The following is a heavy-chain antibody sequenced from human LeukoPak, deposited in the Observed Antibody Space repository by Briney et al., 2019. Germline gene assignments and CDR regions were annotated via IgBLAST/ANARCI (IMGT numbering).Heavy chain of an antibody. Sequence: PSETLSLTCTVSGGSISSSRYYWGWIRQPPGKGLEWIGSISFGGSAYYNPSLKSRVTMSVDTSKKQFSLKLSSVTAADTAVYYCASGTEYSISWYGDAFDIWGQGTMVTVSS. CDR3: ASGTEYSISWYGDAFDI. CDR2: ISFGGSA. D-gene: IGHD6-13*01. CDR1: GGSISSSRYY. V-gene: IGHV4-39*07. J-gene: IGHJ3*02.